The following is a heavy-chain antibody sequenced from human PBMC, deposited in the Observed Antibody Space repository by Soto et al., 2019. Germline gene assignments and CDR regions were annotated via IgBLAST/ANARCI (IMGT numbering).Heavy chain of an antibody. V-gene: IGHV3-23*01. D-gene: IGHD6-19*01. CDR1: GFTFSSYA. Sequence: GGSLSLSCAASGFTFSSYAMSWVRQAPGKGLEWVSAVSGSGGTTYYADSVRGRFTISRDNSKNTLYLQMNSLRAEDTAIYFCARCTVDTIVTSGWCHYLDPWGQGTLVTVSS. CDR3: ARCTVDTIVTSGWCHYLDP. J-gene: IGHJ5*02. CDR2: VSGSGGTT.